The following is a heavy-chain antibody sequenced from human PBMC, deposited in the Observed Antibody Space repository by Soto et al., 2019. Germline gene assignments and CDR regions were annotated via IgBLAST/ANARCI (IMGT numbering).Heavy chain of an antibody. CDR2: ISYDGSNK. J-gene: IGHJ5*02. D-gene: IGHD2-15*01. V-gene: IGHV3-30-3*01. CDR1: GFTFSSYA. Sequence: GGSLRLPCAASGFTFSSYAMHWVRQSPGKGLEWVAVISYDGSNKYYADSVKGRFTISRDNSKNTLYLQMNSLRAEDTAVYYCARARRYNIVVVVAATLFGWFDPWGQGTLVTVSS. CDR3: ARARRYNIVVVVAATLFGWFDP.